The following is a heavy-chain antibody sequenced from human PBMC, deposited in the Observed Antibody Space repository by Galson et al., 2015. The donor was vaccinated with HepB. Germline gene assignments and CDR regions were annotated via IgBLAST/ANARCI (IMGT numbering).Heavy chain of an antibody. CDR3: ARGDGSYFNWYFDL. CDR2: TYYRSKWYN. V-gene: IGHV6-1*01. J-gene: IGHJ2*01. CDR1: GDSVSSNSAA. Sequence: CAISGDSVSSNSAAWNWIRQSPSRGLEWLGRTYYRSKWYNDYAVSVKSRITINPDTSKNQFSLQLNSVTPEDTAVYYCARGDGSYFNWYFDLWGRGTLVTVSS. D-gene: IGHD1-26*01.